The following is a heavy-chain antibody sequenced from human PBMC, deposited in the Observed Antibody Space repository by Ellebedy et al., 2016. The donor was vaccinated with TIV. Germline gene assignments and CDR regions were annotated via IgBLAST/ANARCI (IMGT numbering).Heavy chain of an antibody. CDR2: IYPGDSDT. D-gene: IGHD4-17*01. J-gene: IGHJ5*02. CDR1: GYSFTTYW. V-gene: IGHV5-51*01. Sequence: KVSCKGSGYSFTTYWIGWVRRMPGKGLEWMGIIYPGDSDTRYSPSFQGQVTISADKSISTAYLQWSSLKASDTAMYYCARLEGTVTTHNWFDPWGQGTLVTVSS. CDR3: ARLEGTVTTHNWFDP.